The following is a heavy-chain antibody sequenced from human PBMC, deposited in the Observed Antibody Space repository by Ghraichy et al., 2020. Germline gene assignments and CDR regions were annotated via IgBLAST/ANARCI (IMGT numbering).Heavy chain of an antibody. Sequence: SETLSLTCAVSGGSISSSNWWSWVRQPPGKGLEWIGEIYHSGSTNYNPSLKSRVTISVDKSKNQFSLKLSSVTAADTAVYYCARVYYYDSSGYYIAWYFDLWGRGTLVTVSS. CDR2: IYHSGST. V-gene: IGHV4-4*02. CDR3: ARVYYYDSSGYYIAWYFDL. J-gene: IGHJ2*01. D-gene: IGHD3-22*01. CDR1: GGSISSSNW.